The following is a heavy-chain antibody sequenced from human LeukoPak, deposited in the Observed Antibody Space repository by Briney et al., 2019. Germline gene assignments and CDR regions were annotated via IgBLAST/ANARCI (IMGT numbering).Heavy chain of an antibody. CDR3: AREAGFTTVTTYYFDY. J-gene: IGHJ4*02. V-gene: IGHV1-69*13. Sequence: GASVKVSCKASGGTFISYAISWVRQAPGQGLEWMGGIIPIFGTANYAQKFQGRVTITADESTSTAYMELSSLRSEDTAVYYCAREAGFTTVTTYYFDYWGQGTLVTVSS. CDR1: GGTFISYA. D-gene: IGHD4-17*01. CDR2: IIPIFGTA.